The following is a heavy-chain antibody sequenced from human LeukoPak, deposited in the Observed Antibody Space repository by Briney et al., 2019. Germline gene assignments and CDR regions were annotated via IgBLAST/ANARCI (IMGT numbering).Heavy chain of an antibody. D-gene: IGHD4-23*01. J-gene: IGHJ4*02. CDR2: IYYSGST. CDR3: ARNGGNSDYDY. V-gene: IGHV4-31*03. Sequence: SETLSLTCTVSGGSISSGGYYWSWIRQHPGKGLEWIGYIYYSGSTYYNPSLKSRVTISVDASKNQFSLKLSSVTAADTAVYYCARNGGNSDYDYWGQGTLVTVSA. CDR1: GGSISSGGYY.